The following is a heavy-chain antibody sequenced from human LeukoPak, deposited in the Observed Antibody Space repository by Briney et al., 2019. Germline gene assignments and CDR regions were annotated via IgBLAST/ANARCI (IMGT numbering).Heavy chain of an antibody. J-gene: IGHJ3*02. CDR1: GGSFSGYS. CDR3: ARDLVVVGAFDI. CDR2: FNHSGST. D-gene: IGHD2-15*01. Sequence: SETLSLNCAVYGGSFSGYSWTWIRQPPGKGLEWIGEFNHSGSTNYNPSLKSRVTISVDTSKNQFSLKLTSVTAADTAVYYCARDLVVVGAFDIWGQGTMVTVSS. V-gene: IGHV4-34*01.